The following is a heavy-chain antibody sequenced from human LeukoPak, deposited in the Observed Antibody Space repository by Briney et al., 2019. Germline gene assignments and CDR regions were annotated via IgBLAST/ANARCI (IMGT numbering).Heavy chain of an antibody. V-gene: IGHV5-51*01. CDR3: ARHKVESERYSWFDP. CDR1: GYTFTSYW. J-gene: IGHJ5*02. D-gene: IGHD1-1*01. CDR2: IYPGGSDA. Sequence: GESLKISCKTSGYTFTSYWIAWVRQMAGKGLEGMGIIYPGGSDARYSPSFQGRVTMATDKSISTAYLQWRSLKASDTAMYYCARHKVESERYSWFDPWGQGTLVTVSS.